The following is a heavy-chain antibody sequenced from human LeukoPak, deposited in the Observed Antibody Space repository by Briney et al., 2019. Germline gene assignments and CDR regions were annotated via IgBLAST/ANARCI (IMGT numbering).Heavy chain of an antibody. CDR3: ARGLGAATSEAFDI. CDR2: INHSGST. CDR1: GGSFSGYY. D-gene: IGHD1-26*01. J-gene: IGHJ3*02. Sequence: SETLSLTCAVYGGSFSGYYWSWIRQPPGKGLEWIGEINHSGSTNYNPSLKSRVTISVDTSKNQFSLKLSSVTAADTAVYYCARGLGAATSEAFDIWGQGSMVTVSS. V-gene: IGHV4-34*01.